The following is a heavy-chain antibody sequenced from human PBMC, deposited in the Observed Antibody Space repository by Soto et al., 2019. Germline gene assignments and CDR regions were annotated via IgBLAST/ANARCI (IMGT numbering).Heavy chain of an antibody. CDR2: IDPSNSYT. CDR1: GYSFTSYW. V-gene: IGHV5-10-1*01. Sequence: PVASLKISCKVSGYSFTSYWISWVRQMPGKGLEWMGRIDPSNSYTNYSPSFQVHVTISADKSISTAYLQWSSLKASDTAMYYCARHPLYYYDSSGYYYWADFDYWGQGTLVTVSS. J-gene: IGHJ4*02. CDR3: ARHPLYYYDSSGYYYWADFDY. D-gene: IGHD3-22*01.